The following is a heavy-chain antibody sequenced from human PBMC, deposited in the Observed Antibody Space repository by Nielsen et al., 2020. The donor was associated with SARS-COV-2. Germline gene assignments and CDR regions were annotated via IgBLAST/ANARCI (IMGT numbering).Heavy chain of an antibody. V-gene: IGHV4-39*01. D-gene: IGHD6-19*01. CDR3: ARGGPRSAVAGTPRGEYFQH. CDR2: IYYSGST. CDR1: GGSISSSSYY. Sequence: GSLRLSCTVSGGSISSSSYYWGWIRQPPGKGLEWIGSIYYSGSTYYNPSLKSRVTISVDTSKNQFSLKLSSVTAADTAVYYCARGGPRSAVAGTPRGEYFQHWGQGTLVTVSS. J-gene: IGHJ1*01.